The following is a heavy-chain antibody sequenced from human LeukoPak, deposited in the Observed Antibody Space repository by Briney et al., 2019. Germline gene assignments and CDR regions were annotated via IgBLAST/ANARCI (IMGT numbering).Heavy chain of an antibody. CDR2: IHGSDDNT. V-gene: IGHV3-23*01. CDR3: AKDLLRWSFDY. CDR1: GFTFSSNA. J-gene: IGHJ4*02. Sequence: GGSQRLSCAASGFTFSSNAMTWVRQAPGKGLEWVSAIHGSDDNTHYADSVKGRFTISRDKSKNTLYLQMNSLRADDTAVYYCAKDLLRWSFDYWGQGTLVTVSS. D-gene: IGHD4-23*01.